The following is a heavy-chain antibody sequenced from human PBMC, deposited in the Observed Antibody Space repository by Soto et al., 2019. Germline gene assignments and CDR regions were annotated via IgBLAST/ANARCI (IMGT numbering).Heavy chain of an antibody. CDR1: GYTFNSYG. CDR3: ARDSRWPHKGNDN. CDR2: VSAYNGNT. Sequence: ASVKVSCKASGYTFNSYGINWVRQAPGQGLEWVGWVSAYNGNTNYAQKLQGRVTMTTDTSTSTAYMELRSLRSDDTAVYYCARDSRWPHKGNDNCGQGTLVTVPS. J-gene: IGHJ4*02. V-gene: IGHV1-18*01.